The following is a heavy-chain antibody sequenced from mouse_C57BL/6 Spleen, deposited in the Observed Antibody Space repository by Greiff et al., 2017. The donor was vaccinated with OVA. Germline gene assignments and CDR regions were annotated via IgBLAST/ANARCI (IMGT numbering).Heavy chain of an antibody. V-gene: IGHV1-64*01. CDR1: GYTFTSYW. CDR3: AREGYYGSISDY. CDR2: IHPNSGST. Sequence: QVQLQQPGAELVKPGASVKLSCKASGYTFTSYWMHWVKQRPGQGLEWIGMIHPNSGSTNYNEKFKTRATLTVDKSSITAYMQLSSLTSEDSAVYYCAREGYYGSISDYWGQGTTLTVSS. D-gene: IGHD1-1*01. J-gene: IGHJ2*01.